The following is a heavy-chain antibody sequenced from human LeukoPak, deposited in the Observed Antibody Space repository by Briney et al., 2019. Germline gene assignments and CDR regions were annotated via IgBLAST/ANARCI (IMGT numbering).Heavy chain of an antibody. D-gene: IGHD6-19*01. V-gene: IGHV6-1*01. CDR2: TYYRSKWYN. J-gene: IGHJ6*02. CDR3: AREETEFVPTTPPWMREAVAPRGYYYYGMDV. CDR1: GDSVSSNSAA. Sequence: SQTLSLTCAISGDSVSSNSAAWNWIRQSPSRGLEWLGRTYYRSKWYNDYAVSVKSRITINPDTSKNQFSLQLNSVTPEDTAVYYCAREETEFVPTTPPWMREAVAPRGYYYYGMDVWGQGTTVTVSS.